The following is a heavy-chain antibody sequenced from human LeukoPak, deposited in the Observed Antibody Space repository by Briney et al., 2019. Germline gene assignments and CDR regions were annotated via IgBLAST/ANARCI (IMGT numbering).Heavy chain of an antibody. J-gene: IGHJ4*02. CDR3: ATEYVRTHYFDW. CDR1: GYNLNTYH. D-gene: IGHD3-16*01. Sequence: GASVKVSCKASGYNLNTYHVHWVRQAPGQGLEWMGIITSTGTTTICAQKFQGRVTMTRDTSTSTVYMDLSSLRSDDTAVYYCATEYVRTHYFDWWGQGTLVTVSS. CDR2: ITSTGTTT. V-gene: IGHV1-46*02.